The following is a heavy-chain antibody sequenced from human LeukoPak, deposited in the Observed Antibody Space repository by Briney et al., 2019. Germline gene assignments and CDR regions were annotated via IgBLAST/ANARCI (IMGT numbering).Heavy chain of an antibody. J-gene: IGHJ4*02. CDR3: ARGADDSSGYFAY. Sequence: SETLSLTCTVSGGSISSYYWSWIRQPPGKGLEWIGYIYHSGSTYYNPSLKSRVTISVDRSKNQFSLKLSSVTAADTAVYYCARGADDSSGYFAYWGQGTLVTVSS. CDR2: IYHSGST. CDR1: GGSISSYY. V-gene: IGHV4-59*12. D-gene: IGHD3-22*01.